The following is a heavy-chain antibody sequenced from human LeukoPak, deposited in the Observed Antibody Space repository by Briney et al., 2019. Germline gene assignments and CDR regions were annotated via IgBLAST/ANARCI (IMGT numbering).Heavy chain of an antibody. V-gene: IGHV3-9*01. CDR1: GFTFEDYA. Sequence: PGGSLRLSCAASGFTFEDYAMHWVRQAPGKALEWVSGINWARYIEDYADSVRGRFTISRDNAKNTLYLQMNSLRAEDTAVYYCARGSPPDYWGQGTLVTVSP. CDR2: INWARYIE. CDR3: ARGSPPDY. J-gene: IGHJ4*02. D-gene: IGHD3-10*01.